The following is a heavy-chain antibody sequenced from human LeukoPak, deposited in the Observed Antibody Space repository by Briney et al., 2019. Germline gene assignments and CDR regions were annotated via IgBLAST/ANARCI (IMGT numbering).Heavy chain of an antibody. CDR1: GYTFTGYY. J-gene: IGHJ3*02. CDR2: INPNSGGT. V-gene: IGHV1-2*02. CDR3: AREVLHYYDSSGYSNDDAFDI. D-gene: IGHD3-22*01. Sequence: ASVKVSCKASGYTFTGYYMHWVRQAPGQGLEWVGWINPNSGGTNYAQKFKGRVTMTRDTSISTAYLELSRLRSEDTAVYYCAREVLHYYDSSGYSNDDAFDIWGQGTMVTVSS.